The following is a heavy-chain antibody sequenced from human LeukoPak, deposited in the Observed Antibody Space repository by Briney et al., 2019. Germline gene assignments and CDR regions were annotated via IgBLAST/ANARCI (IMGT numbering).Heavy chain of an antibody. D-gene: IGHD1-26*01. J-gene: IGHJ6*03. CDR1: GGSISSSSYY. Sequence: KPSETLSLTCTVSGGSISSSSYYWGWIRQPPGKGLEWIGSIYYSGSTYYNPSLKSRVTISVDTSKNQFSLKLSSVTAADTAVYYCARESGSYYSYYYYMDVWGKGTTVTVSS. V-gene: IGHV4-39*07. CDR3: ARESGSYYSYYYYMDV. CDR2: IYYSGST.